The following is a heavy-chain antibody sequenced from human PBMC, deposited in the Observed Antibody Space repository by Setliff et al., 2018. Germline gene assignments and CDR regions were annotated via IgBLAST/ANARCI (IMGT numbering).Heavy chain of an antibody. Sequence: PGGSLRLSCAASGFTFSTYSMSWARQAPGKGLEWVSVIYNRGHTYYADSVKGRFTISRDSSKNTLYLQMNSLTAEDTAMYYCARDRGGTNPWFDSWGQGTLVTVSS. CDR2: IYNRGHT. CDR3: ARDRGGTNPWFDS. CDR1: GFTFSTYS. D-gene: IGHD3-10*01. J-gene: IGHJ5*01. V-gene: IGHV3-53*01.